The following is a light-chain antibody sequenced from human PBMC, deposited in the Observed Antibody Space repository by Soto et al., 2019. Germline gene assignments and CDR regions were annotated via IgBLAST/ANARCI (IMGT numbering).Light chain of an antibody. CDR3: QQYNDWPPLT. CDR1: QGISNN. Sequence: MTQSPSSFSASTGDRVTITCRASQGISNNVAWYQQKPGQAPRLLLYGASTRATGIPARFTASGSGTEFTLTISSLQSEDVAVYYCQQYNDWPPLTFGGGTKVEI. J-gene: IGKJ4*01. V-gene: IGKV3-15*01. CDR2: GAS.